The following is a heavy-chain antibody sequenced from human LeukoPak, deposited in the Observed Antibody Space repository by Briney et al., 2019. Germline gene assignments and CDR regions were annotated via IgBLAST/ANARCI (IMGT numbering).Heavy chain of an antibody. CDR1: GGTFSSYA. D-gene: IGHD2-2*01. CDR2: IIPIFGTA. J-gene: IGHJ5*02. V-gene: IGHV1-69*05. CDR3: ARAGYCSSTSCTPVDP. Sequence: ASVKVSCKASGGTFSSYAISWVRQAPGQGPEWMGGIIPIFGTANYAQKFQGRVTITTDESTSTAYMELSSLRSEGTAVYYCARAGYCSSTSCTPVDPWGQGTLVTVSS.